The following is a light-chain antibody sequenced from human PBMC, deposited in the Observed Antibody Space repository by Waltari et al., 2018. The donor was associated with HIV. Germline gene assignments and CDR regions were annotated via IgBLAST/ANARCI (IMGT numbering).Light chain of an antibody. CDR1: FSDIGSFP. J-gene: IGLJ2*01. V-gene: IGLV1-44*01. Sequence: QAVLAQPPSVSGPPGQRVTLSCSGSFSDIGSFPVSWYQKLPGAAPNLLLYGNQRLSGVPDRFSSSQSGTSASLAISGLQSEDEADFYCAAWDDTLKSLLFGGGTKLTVL. CDR3: AAWDDTLKSLL. CDR2: GN.